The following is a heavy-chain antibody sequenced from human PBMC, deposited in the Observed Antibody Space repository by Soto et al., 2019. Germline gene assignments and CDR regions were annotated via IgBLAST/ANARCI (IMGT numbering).Heavy chain of an antibody. CDR3: ARAPYGDRLDY. D-gene: IGHD4-17*01. Sequence: QVQLVQSGAEMKKPGSSVNVSCKASGGTFSTNTITWVRQAPGQGLEWMGRIIPILGMPNYAQKFQGRVTITADKSTNTLYMELNNLRSEDTAVYYCARAPYGDRLDYWGQGTLVTVSS. CDR2: IIPILGMP. CDR1: GGTFSTNT. J-gene: IGHJ4*02. V-gene: IGHV1-69*02.